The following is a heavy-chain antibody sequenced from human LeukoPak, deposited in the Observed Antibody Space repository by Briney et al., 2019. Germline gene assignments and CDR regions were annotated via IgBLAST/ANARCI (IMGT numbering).Heavy chain of an antibody. V-gene: IGHV3-11*01. D-gene: IGHD5-12*01. CDR1: GFTFSDYY. J-gene: IGHJ4*02. CDR3: ARGRWGYDYPPSLVY. Sequence: PGGSLRLSCAASGFTFSDYYMSWIRQAPGKGLEWVSYISSSGSTIYYADSVKGRFTISRGNAKNSLYLQMNSLRAEDTAVYYCARGRWGYDYPPSLVYWGQGTLVTVSS. CDR2: ISSSGSTI.